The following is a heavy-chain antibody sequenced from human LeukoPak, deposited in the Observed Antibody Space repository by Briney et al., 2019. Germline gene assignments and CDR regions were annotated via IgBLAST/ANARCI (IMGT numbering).Heavy chain of an antibody. D-gene: IGHD6-13*01. CDR1: GYTFIGYY. J-gene: IGHJ4*02. CDR3: ATYCSSWYYFDH. Sequence: ASVKVSCKASGYTFIGYYIHWVRQGPGQGLEWMGWINPKSGGTDYAQKFQGRVTMTRDTSISTAFMELSRLTSGDTAMYYCATYCSSWYYFDHWGQGALVTVSS. V-gene: IGHV1-2*02. CDR2: INPKSGGT.